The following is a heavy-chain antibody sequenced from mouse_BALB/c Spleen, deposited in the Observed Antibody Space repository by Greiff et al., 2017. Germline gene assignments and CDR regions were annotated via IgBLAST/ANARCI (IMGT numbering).Heavy chain of an antibody. CDR2: INPSTGYT. D-gene: IGHD2-14*01. Sequence: VQLHQSGAELAKPGASVKMSCKASGYTFTSYWMHWVKQRPGQGLEWIGYINPSTGYTEYNQKFKDKATLTADKSSSTAYMQLSSLTSEDSAVYYCARSPYRSFAYWGQGTLVTVSA. CDR1: GYTFTSYW. J-gene: IGHJ3*01. CDR3: ARSPYRSFAY. V-gene: IGHV1-7*01.